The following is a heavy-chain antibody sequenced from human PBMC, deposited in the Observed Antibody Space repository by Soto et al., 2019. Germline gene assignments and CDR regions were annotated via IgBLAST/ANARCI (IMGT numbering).Heavy chain of an antibody. D-gene: IGHD4-4*01. J-gene: IGHJ6*03. Sequence: QVQLVQSGAEVKKPGASVKVSCKASGYTFTTYDINWVRQAPGQGLEWMGWMNPKSGITLYANKFEGRVRMTGNTSIPTAYLEWGSLGSAAPAVFFCASPNSNIDHPNYYSYSSLDVW. CDR2: MNPKSGIT. CDR3: ASPNSNIDHPNYYSYSSLDV. CDR1: GYTFTTYD. V-gene: IGHV1-8*02.